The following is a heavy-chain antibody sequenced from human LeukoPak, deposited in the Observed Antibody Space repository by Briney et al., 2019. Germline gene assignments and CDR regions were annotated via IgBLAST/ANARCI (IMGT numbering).Heavy chain of an antibody. D-gene: IGHD6-19*01. J-gene: IGHJ5*02. V-gene: IGHV1-46*01. CDR2: INPSGGST. Sequence: GASVKVSCKASGYTFTSYYMHWVRQAPGQGLEWMGIINPSGGSTSYAQKFQGRVTMTRDTSISTAYMELSRLRSDDTAVYYCARSHRAAVAGRSWFDPWGQGTLVTVSS. CDR3: ARSHRAAVAGRSWFDP. CDR1: GYTFTSYY.